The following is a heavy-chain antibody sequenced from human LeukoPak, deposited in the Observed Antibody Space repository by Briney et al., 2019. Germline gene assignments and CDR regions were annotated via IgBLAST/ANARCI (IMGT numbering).Heavy chain of an antibody. CDR2: IRYDGSNK. CDR3: ARGRIAAADYNWFAP. D-gene: IGHD6-13*01. Sequence: GGSLRLSCAASGFTFSSYGMHWVRQAPGKGLEWVAFIRYDGSNKYYADSVKGRFTISRDNAKNTLYLQMNSLRAEDTAVYYCARGRIAAADYNWFAPWGQGTLVTVSS. V-gene: IGHV3-30*02. J-gene: IGHJ5*02. CDR1: GFTFSSYG.